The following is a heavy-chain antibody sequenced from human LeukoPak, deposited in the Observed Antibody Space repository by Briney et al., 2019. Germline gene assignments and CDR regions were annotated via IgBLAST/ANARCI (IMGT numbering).Heavy chain of an antibody. Sequence: GESLKISCKGSGYSFTSYWIGWVRQMPGKGLEWMGIIYPGDSDIRYSPSFQGQVTISADKSISTAYLQWSSLKASDTAMYYCARPGRGGYYDSSGFEPYYFDYWGQGTLVTVSS. V-gene: IGHV5-51*01. D-gene: IGHD3-22*01. CDR1: GYSFTSYW. CDR2: IYPGDSDI. CDR3: ARPGRGGYYDSSGFEPYYFDY. J-gene: IGHJ4*02.